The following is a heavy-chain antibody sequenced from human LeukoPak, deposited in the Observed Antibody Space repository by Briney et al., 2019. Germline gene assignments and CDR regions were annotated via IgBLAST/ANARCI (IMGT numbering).Heavy chain of an antibody. CDR1: GFTFSSFD. D-gene: IGHD1-1*01. J-gene: IGHJ6*03. Sequence: QPGGSLRLSCAASGFTFSSFDMHWVRHPTGQGLEWVSTIGTASDTYYLGSVEGRFTLSRDNAKTSLYLQMNRLTAGDPAVYYCARGPPRGKYYSMHVWGKGPTVPVSS. V-gene: IGHV3-13*01. CDR3: ARGPPRGKYYSMHV. CDR2: IGTASDT.